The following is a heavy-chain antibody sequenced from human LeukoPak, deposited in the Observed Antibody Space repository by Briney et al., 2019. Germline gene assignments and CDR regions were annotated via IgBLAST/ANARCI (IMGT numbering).Heavy chain of an antibody. D-gene: IGHD2-8*01. J-gene: IGHJ4*02. V-gene: IGHV3-23*01. CDR3: AKGLTSGALYYFDY. CDR2: INDNGGGT. Sequence: GRSLRLSCAASGFTFRSYAMSWVRQAPGMGLEWVSTINDNGGGTYYADSVKGLFTISRDNSRNTVHLQMNSLRAEDTAVYYCAKGLTSGALYYFDYWGQGTLVAVSS. CDR1: GFTFRSYA.